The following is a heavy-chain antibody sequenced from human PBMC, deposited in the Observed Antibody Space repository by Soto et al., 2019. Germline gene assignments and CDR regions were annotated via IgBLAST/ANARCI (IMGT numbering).Heavy chain of an antibody. CDR1: GGSISNYY. V-gene: IGHV4-59*08. D-gene: IGHD3-10*01. CDR3: ARRPGFGHAFDI. CDR2: MYYSGST. Sequence: QVQLQESGPGLVKPSETLSLTCTVSGGSISNYYWTWIRQPPGKGLEWIGYMYYSGSTNYNPSLKRRVTISLDTSKNQFSLKLSSVTAADTAVYYCARRPGFGHAFDIWGQGTMVTVSS. J-gene: IGHJ3*02.